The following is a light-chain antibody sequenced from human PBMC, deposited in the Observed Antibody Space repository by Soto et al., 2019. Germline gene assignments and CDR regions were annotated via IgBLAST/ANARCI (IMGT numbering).Light chain of an antibody. CDR2: EGS. CDR3: CSYAGGSNV. Sequence: QSALTQPASVSGSAGQSITISCTGTSSDVGSYKFVSWYQQYPGKAPKLMIYEGSKRPSGVSDRFSGSKSGNTASLTISGLQAEDEADYFCCSYAGGSNVFGAGTKVTVL. J-gene: IGLJ1*01. CDR1: SSDVGSYKF. V-gene: IGLV2-23*03.